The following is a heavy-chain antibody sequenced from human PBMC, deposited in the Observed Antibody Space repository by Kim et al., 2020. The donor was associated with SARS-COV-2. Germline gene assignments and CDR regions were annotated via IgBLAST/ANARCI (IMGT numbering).Heavy chain of an antibody. J-gene: IGHJ4*02. CDR1: GFTFDDYA. Sequence: GGSLRLSCAASGFTFDDYAMHWVRQAPGKGLEWVSGISWNSGSIGYADSVKGRFTISRDNAKNSLYLQMNSLRAEDTALYYCAKDSSHLLPILLDYWGQGTLVTVSS. CDR2: ISWNSGSI. D-gene: IGHD2-15*01. CDR3: AKDSSHLLPILLDY. V-gene: IGHV3-9*01.